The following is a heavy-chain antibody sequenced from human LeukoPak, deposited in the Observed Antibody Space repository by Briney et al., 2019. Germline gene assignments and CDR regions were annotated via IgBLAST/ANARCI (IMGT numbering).Heavy chain of an antibody. CDR2: IYYSGST. D-gene: IGHD3-22*01. V-gene: IGHV4-59*01. CDR3: ARNYYDSSGYYHNFWYFDL. Sequence: PSETLSLTCTVSGGSISSYYWSWIRQPPGKGLEWIGYIYYSGSTNYNPSLKSRVTISVDTSKNQFSLKLSSVTAAVTAVYYCARNYYDSSGYYHNFWYFDLWGRGTLVTVSS. J-gene: IGHJ2*01. CDR1: GGSISSYY.